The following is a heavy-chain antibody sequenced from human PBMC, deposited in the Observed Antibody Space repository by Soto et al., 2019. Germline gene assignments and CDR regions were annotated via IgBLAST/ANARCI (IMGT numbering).Heavy chain of an antibody. D-gene: IGHD6-13*01. Sequence: HPGGSLRLSCAASGFTFSSYGMHWVRQAPGKGLEWVAVISYDGSNKYYADSVKGRFTISRDNSKNTLYLQMNSLRAEDTAVYYCAKDYSSSWYSAFDIWGQGTMVTVSS. J-gene: IGHJ3*02. CDR2: ISYDGSNK. CDR1: GFTFSSYG. CDR3: AKDYSSSWYSAFDI. V-gene: IGHV3-30*18.